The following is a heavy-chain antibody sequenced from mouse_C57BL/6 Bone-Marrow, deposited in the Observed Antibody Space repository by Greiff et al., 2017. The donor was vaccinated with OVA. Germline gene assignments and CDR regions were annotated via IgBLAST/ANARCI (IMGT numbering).Heavy chain of an antibody. D-gene: IGHD2-4*01. CDR3: ARAYDYEDY. J-gene: IGHJ2*01. CDR1: GYSITSGYY. CDR2: ISYDGSN. V-gene: IGHV3-6*01. Sequence: EVQLQESGPGLVKPSQSLSLTCSVTGYSITSGYYWNWIRQFPGNKLEWMGYISYDGSNNYNPSLKNRISITRDTSKNQFFLKLNSVTTEDTATYYCARAYDYEDYWGQGTTLTVSS.